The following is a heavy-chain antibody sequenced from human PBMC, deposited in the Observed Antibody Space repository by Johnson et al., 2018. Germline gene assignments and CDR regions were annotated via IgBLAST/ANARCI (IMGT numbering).Heavy chain of an antibody. CDR1: GFTFSSYG. D-gene: IGHD1-26*01. CDR3: ARDAWDPNGDAFDI. J-gene: IGHJ3*02. CDR2: IWYDGSNK. V-gene: IGHV3-33*01. Sequence: QVQLVESGGGVVQXGRSXRLXCAASGFTFSSYGMHWVRQAPGKGLEWVAVIWYDGSNKYYADSVKGRFTISRDNSKNTLHLTMNSLRAEDTAVYYCARDAWDPNGDAFDIWGQGTMVTVSS.